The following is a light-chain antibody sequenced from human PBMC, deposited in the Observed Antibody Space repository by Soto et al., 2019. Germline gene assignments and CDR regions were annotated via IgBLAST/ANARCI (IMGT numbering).Light chain of an antibody. CDR1: QSVGTSW. V-gene: IGKV3-20*01. J-gene: IGKJ1*01. CDR3: PQYDSSQWT. Sequence: EIVLTQSPGTLSLSPGERVTLSCRASQSVGTSWLAWYQQKPCQSPRLLIYSTVSRATGIPDRFSGSRSETDFALTISRLEPDDSAVYYCPQYDSSQWTFGKRTKVEIK. CDR2: STV.